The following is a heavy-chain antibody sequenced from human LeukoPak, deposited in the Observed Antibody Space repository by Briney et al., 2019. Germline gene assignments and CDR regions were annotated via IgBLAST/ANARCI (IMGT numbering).Heavy chain of an antibody. J-gene: IGHJ4*02. CDR1: GFTFDDYA. CDR2: ISWNSGSI. V-gene: IGHV3-9*01. D-gene: IGHD6-13*01. Sequence: GRSLRLSCAASGFTFDDYAMHWVRQAPGKGLEWVSGISWNSGSIGYADSVKGRLTISRDNAKNSLYLQMNSLRAEDTALYYCAKAYSSSWYGAFDYWGQGTLVTVSS. CDR3: AKAYSSSWYGAFDY.